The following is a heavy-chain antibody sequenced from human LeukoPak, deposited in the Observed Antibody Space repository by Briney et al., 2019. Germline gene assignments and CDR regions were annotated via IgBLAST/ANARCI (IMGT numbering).Heavy chain of an antibody. CDR1: GGSISSYY. CDR3: AREVSSGWYTHIDY. J-gene: IGHJ4*02. D-gene: IGHD6-19*01. Sequence: SETLSLTCTVSGGSISSYYWSWIRQPAGKGLEWIGRIYTSGSTNYNPSLKSRVTMSVDTSKNQFSLKLSSVTAADTAVYYCAREVSSGWYTHIDYWGQGTLVTVSS. CDR2: IYTSGST. V-gene: IGHV4-4*07.